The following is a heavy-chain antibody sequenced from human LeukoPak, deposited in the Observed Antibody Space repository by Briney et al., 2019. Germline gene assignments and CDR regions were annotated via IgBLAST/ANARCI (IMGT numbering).Heavy chain of an antibody. Sequence: SETLSLTCTVSGGSISSSSYYWGWIRQPPGKGLEWIGSIYYSGSTYYNPSLKSRVTISVDTSKNQFSLKLSSVTAADTAVYYCARDDWQQYIDYWGRGTLVTVSS. CDR2: IYYSGST. D-gene: IGHD6-13*01. CDR1: GGSISSSSYY. CDR3: ARDDWQQYIDY. J-gene: IGHJ4*02. V-gene: IGHV4-39*07.